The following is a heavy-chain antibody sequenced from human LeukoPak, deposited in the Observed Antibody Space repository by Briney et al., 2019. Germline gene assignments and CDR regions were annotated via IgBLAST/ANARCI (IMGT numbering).Heavy chain of an antibody. J-gene: IGHJ3*02. CDR1: GGSISSSSYY. Sequence: PSETLSLTCTVSGGSISSSSYYWVWIRQPPGKGLEWIGSIYYSGSTYYNPSLKSRVTISVDTSKNQFSLKLSSVTAADTAVYYCARDLEDIVATIADAFDIWGQGTMVTVSS. D-gene: IGHD5-12*01. CDR3: ARDLEDIVATIADAFDI. V-gene: IGHV4-39*07. CDR2: IYYSGST.